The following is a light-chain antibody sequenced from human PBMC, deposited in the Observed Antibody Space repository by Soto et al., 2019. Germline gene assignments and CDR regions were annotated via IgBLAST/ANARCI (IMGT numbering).Light chain of an antibody. CDR1: SSDVGGYNY. V-gene: IGLV2-8*01. CDR3: SSYADSNNYV. CDR2: EVT. Sequence: QSALTQPPSASGSPGQSVTISCTGTSSDVGGYNYVSWYQQHSGKAPKVMIYEVTKRPSGVPDRFSGSKSGNTASLTVSGLQEEDEADYYCSSYADSNNYVFGSGTKLTVL. J-gene: IGLJ1*01.